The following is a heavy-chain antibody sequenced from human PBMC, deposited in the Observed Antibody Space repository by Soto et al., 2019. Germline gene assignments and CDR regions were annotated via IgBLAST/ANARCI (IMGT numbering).Heavy chain of an antibody. CDR3: ARQAIFGVVTYYYYYGMDV. V-gene: IGHV4-39*01. CDR2: IYYSGST. CDR1: GGSISSSSYY. Sequence: SETLSVTCTVSGGSISSSSYYWVRIRQPPGKGLEWIGSIYYSGSTYYNPSIKSRVTISVDTSKNQFSLKLSSVTAADTAVYYCARQAIFGVVTYYYYYGMDVWGQGSTVTVSS. J-gene: IGHJ6*02. D-gene: IGHD3-3*01.